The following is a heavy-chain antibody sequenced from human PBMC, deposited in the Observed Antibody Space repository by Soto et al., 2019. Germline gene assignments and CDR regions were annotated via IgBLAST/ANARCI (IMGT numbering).Heavy chain of an antibody. J-gene: IGHJ4*02. Sequence: ESGGGVVQPGRSLRLSCAASGFTFSSYAMHWVRQAPGKGLEWVAVISYDGSNKYYADSVKGRFTISRDNSKNTLYLQMNSLRAEDTAVYYCARSPPVWVVLYYFDYWGQGTLVTVSS. CDR2: ISYDGSNK. CDR3: ARSPPVWVVLYYFDY. V-gene: IGHV3-30-3*01. D-gene: IGHD1-26*01. CDR1: GFTFSSYA.